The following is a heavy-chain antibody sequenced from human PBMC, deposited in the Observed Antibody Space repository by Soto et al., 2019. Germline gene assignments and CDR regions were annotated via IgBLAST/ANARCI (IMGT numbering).Heavy chain of an antibody. CDR2: INHSGRT. V-gene: IGHV4-34*01. Sequence: PSETLSLTCAVYGGSLSGYYWSWIRQPPGKGLEWIGEINHSGRTNYNPSLKSRVTMSVDTSKNQFSLKLSSVTAADTGVYYCGRGGRVVGATPLLDYWGQGALVTVSS. CDR3: GRGGRVVGATPLLDY. D-gene: IGHD1-26*01. CDR1: GGSLSGYY. J-gene: IGHJ4*02.